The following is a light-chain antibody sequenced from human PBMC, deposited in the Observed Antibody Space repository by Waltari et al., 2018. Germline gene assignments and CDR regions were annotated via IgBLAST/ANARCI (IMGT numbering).Light chain of an antibody. J-gene: IGKJ2*01. CDR2: FAS. CDR3: HQSNSLPYT. CDR1: QSIGSS. Sequence: EIVLTQSPDFQSVTPTEKVTIPCRASQSIGSSLHWYQQKPDQSPKLVIKFASQSFSGVPSRFSGSGSGTDFTLTINSLEAEDAATYYCHQSNSLPYTFGQGTKLEIK. V-gene: IGKV6-21*01.